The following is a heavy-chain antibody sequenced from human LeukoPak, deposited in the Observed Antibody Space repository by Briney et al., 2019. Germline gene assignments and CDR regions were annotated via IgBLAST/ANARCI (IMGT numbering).Heavy chain of an antibody. Sequence: GGSLRLSCAASGFTFSSYAMHWVRQAPGKGLEWVAVISYDGSNKYYADSVKGRFTISRDNSKNTLYLQMNSLRAEDTAVYYCAKDLDAGLLWFGELLESPLDYWGQGTLVTVSS. D-gene: IGHD3-10*01. V-gene: IGHV3-30*04. CDR3: AKDLDAGLLWFGELLESPLDY. CDR2: ISYDGSNK. CDR1: GFTFSSYA. J-gene: IGHJ4*02.